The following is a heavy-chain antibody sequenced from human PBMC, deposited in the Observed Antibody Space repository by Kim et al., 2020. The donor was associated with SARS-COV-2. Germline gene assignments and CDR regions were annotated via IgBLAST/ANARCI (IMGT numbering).Heavy chain of an antibody. CDR3: ARDGIAVAGRRGWYFDY. Sequence: ASVKVSCKASGYTFTSYYMHWVRQAPGQGLEWMGIINPSGGSTSYAQKFQGRVTMTRDTSTSTVYMELSSLRSEDTAVYYCARDGIAVAGRRGWYFDYWGQGTLVTVSS. CDR2: INPSGGST. V-gene: IGHV1-46*01. D-gene: IGHD6-19*01. CDR1: GYTFTSYY. J-gene: IGHJ4*02.